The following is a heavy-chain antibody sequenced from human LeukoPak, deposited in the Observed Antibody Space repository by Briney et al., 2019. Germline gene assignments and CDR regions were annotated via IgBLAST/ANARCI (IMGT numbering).Heavy chain of an antibody. D-gene: IGHD6-13*01. J-gene: IGHJ5*02. CDR2: INHSGST. CDR3: ARIPGIAAAGAWFDP. V-gene: IGHV4-34*01. CDR1: GGSFSGYY. Sequence: SETLSLTCAVYGGSFSGYYWSWIRQPPGKGLEWIGEINHSGSTNYNPSLKSRVTISEDTSKNQFSLKLSSVTAADTAVYYCARIPGIAAAGAWFDPWGQGTLVTVSS.